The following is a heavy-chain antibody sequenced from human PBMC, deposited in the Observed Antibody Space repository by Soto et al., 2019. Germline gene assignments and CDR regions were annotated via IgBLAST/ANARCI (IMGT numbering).Heavy chain of an antibody. Sequence: QVQLVESGGGVVQPGRSLRLSCAASGFTFSSDAMHWVRQPPGKGLEWVAVISYDGSNNYYADSVKGRFTISRDNSKNTLYLQMNSLRAEATALYYCARVTIAVAGPAGYFYLWGRGNLVTGSS. CDR2: ISYDGSNN. CDR3: ARVTIAVAGPAGYFYL. D-gene: IGHD6-19*01. J-gene: IGHJ2*01. V-gene: IGHV3-30-3*01. CDR1: GFTFSSDA.